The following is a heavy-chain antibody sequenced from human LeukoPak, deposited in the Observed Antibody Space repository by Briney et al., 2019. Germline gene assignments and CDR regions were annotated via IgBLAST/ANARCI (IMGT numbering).Heavy chain of an antibody. CDR1: GFIVSSNY. D-gene: IGHD6-6*01. CDR3: TRRWEVAAGPYDY. V-gene: IGHV3-53*01. CDR2: IYSGGST. J-gene: IGHJ4*02. Sequence: GGSLRLSCAASGFIVSSNYMSWVRQAPGKGLEWVSVIYSGGSTYYADSVRGRFTISRDNSKNTVYLQMNSLRAEDTAVYYCTRRWEVAAGPYDYWGQGTLVTVSS.